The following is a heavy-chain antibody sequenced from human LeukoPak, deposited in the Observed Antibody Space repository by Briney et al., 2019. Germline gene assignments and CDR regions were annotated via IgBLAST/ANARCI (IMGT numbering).Heavy chain of an antibody. CDR1: GLIFEDYT. V-gene: IGHV3-43*01. D-gene: IGHD3-22*01. CDR2: ISWDGTT. Sequence: GGSLRLSCAASGLIFEDYTMHWVRQAPGKTLKWVALISWDGTTYYADSVKGRFTISRDNSKDSLYLQMDTLRSEDTAFYYCVKDLSYESSGSFFDFWGQGTLFTVS. CDR3: VKDLSYESSGSFFDF. J-gene: IGHJ4*02.